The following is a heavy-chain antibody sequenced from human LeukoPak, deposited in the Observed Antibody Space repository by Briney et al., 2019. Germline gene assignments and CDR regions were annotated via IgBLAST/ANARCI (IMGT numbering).Heavy chain of an antibody. V-gene: IGHV1-2*02. CDR3: AREGKSITGTIRGVFDY. Sequence: ASVKVPCKASGYTFTGYYMHWVRQAPGQGLEWMGWINPNSGGTNYAQKFQGRVTMTRDTFISTAYMELSRLRSDDTAVYYCAREGKSITGTIRGVFDYWGQGTLVTVSS. D-gene: IGHD1-7*01. CDR2: INPNSGGT. J-gene: IGHJ4*02. CDR1: GYTFTGYY.